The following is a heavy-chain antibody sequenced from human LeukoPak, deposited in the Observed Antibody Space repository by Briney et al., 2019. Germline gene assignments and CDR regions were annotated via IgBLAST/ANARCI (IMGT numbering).Heavy chain of an antibody. V-gene: IGHV4-61*01. CDR2: IYYSGST. J-gene: IGHJ5*01. CDR3: ARASRWFDP. CDR1: GGSVSSGSYY. Sequence: SETLSLTCTVSGGSVSSGSYYWNWIRQPPGKGLEWIGYIYYSGSTNYNPSLKSRVTISVDTSKNQFSLKLSSVTAADTAVYYCARASRWFDPWGQGTLVTVSS.